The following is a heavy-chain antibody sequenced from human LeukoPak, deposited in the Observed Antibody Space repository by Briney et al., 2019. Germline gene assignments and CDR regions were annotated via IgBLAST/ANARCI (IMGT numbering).Heavy chain of an antibody. CDR1: QFTFSSHA. CDR3: AKDSPLLTV. CDR2: IGDDVVST. J-gene: IGHJ4*02. Sequence: GGSLRLSCAASQFTFSSHAMSWVRQAPGKGLEWVSAIGDDVVSTYYAESAKGRFTISRDNSKNTLYLQMNSLRAEDTAIYYCAKDSPLLTVWGQGTLVTVSS. D-gene: IGHD3-9*01. V-gene: IGHV3-23*01.